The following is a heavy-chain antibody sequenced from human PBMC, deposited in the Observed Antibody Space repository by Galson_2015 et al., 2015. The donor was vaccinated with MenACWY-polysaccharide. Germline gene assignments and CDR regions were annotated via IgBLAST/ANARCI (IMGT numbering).Heavy chain of an antibody. D-gene: IGHD2-21*01. CDR1: GFTLSNYT. CDR2: ISGSSSYI. Sequence: SLRLSCAASGFTLSNYTMDWVRQAPAKGLEWVSSISGSSSYIYYADSLKDRLTISRDNAKNSLFLQMNSLRADDTAVYFCARDRGDGTFDYWGQGTLVTVSS. CDR3: ARDRGDGTFDY. V-gene: IGHV3-21*01. J-gene: IGHJ4*02.